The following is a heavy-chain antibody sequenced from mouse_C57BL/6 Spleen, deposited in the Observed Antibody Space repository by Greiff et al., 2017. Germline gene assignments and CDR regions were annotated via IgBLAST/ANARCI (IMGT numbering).Heavy chain of an antibody. V-gene: IGHV1-55*01. J-gene: IGHJ3*01. Sequence: QVHVKQSGAELVKPGASVKMSCKASGYTFTSYWITWVKQRPGQGLEWIGDIYPGSGSTNYNEKFKSKATLTVDTSSSTAYMQLSSLTSEDSAVYYCARDSSGYPFAYWGQGTLVTVSA. D-gene: IGHD3-2*02. CDR3: ARDSSGYPFAY. CDR1: GYTFTSYW. CDR2: IYPGSGST.